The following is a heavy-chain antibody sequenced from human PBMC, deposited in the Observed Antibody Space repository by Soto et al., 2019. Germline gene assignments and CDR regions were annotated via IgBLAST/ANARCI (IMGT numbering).Heavy chain of an antibody. CDR1: GGTFSRYA. Sequence: QVQLVQSGAEVKKPGSSVKVSCKASGGTFSRYAISWVRQAPGQGLEWMGGIIPNFATANYAQKFQGRVTITADESTSIAHMELSSLRSEDTAVYYCARGLKSGDYDPFDPWGQGTLVTVSS. CDR2: IIPNFATA. D-gene: IGHD4-17*01. J-gene: IGHJ5*02. V-gene: IGHV1-69*01. CDR3: ARGLKSGDYDPFDP.